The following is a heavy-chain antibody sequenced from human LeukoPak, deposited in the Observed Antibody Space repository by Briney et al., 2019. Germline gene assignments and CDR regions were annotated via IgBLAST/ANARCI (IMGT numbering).Heavy chain of an antibody. Sequence: ASVKVSCKASGYTFTGYGISWVRQAPGQGLEWMGWISAYNGNTNYAQKLQGRVTMTTDTSTSTAYMELRSLRSDDTAVYYCAREPPAAIRSYNWFDPWGQGTLVTVSS. V-gene: IGHV1-18*01. CDR2: ISAYNGNT. D-gene: IGHD2-2*02. CDR1: GYTFTGYG. CDR3: AREPPAAIRSYNWFDP. J-gene: IGHJ5*02.